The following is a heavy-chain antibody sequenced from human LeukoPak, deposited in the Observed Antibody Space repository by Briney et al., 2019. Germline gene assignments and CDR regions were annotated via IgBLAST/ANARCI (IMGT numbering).Heavy chain of an antibody. D-gene: IGHD6-6*01. CDR2: ISGGGGST. V-gene: IGHV3-23*01. J-gene: IGHJ4*02. Sequence: GGSLRLSSAVSGFTFSSYAMSWVRQAPGKGLEWVSAISGGGGSTYYADSVKGRFTISRDSSENTLYLQMNSLRAEDTAVYYCAKDLSSSHVSEYFDYWGQGTLVTVSS. CDR1: GFTFSSYA. CDR3: AKDLSSSHVSEYFDY.